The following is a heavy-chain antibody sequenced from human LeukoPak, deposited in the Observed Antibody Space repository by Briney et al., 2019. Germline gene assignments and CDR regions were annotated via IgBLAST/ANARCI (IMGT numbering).Heavy chain of an antibody. V-gene: IGHV3-15*01. Sequence: PEGSLRLSCAASGFTFSSYEMNWVRQAPGKGLEWVGRIKSKTDGGTTDYAAPVKGRFTISRDDSKNTLYLQMNSLKTEDTAVYYCTTYTPYYYDSSGYYNYFDYWGQGTLVTVSS. CDR1: GFTFSSYE. J-gene: IGHJ4*02. CDR3: TTYTPYYYDSSGYYNYFDY. CDR2: IKSKTDGGTT. D-gene: IGHD3-22*01.